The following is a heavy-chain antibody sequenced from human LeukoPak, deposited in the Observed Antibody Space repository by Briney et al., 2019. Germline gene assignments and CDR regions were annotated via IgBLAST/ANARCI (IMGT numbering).Heavy chain of an antibody. Sequence: GESLQISCQGSGYSLNSYWLGWVRQMPGNGLERMGIIYPGDSDTRYSPSFQGPVTISADKSISTAYLQWSSLKASDTAMYYCARHRDGTIDYWGQGTLVTVSS. D-gene: IGHD1-1*01. CDR2: IYPGDSDT. V-gene: IGHV5-51*01. CDR3: ARHRDGTIDY. J-gene: IGHJ4*02. CDR1: GYSLNSYW.